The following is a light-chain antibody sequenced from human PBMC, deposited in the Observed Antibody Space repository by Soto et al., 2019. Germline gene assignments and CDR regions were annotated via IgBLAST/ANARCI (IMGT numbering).Light chain of an antibody. V-gene: IGLV2-14*01. CDR3: SSYTSSSTYV. CDR1: SSDVGRYNF. CDR2: DVS. Sequence: QSALTQPASVSGSPGQSITISCTGTSSDVGRYNFVSWYQQHPGKAPKLMIYDVSNRPSGVSYRFSGSKSGNTASLTISGLQAEDEADYYFSSYTSSSTYVFGTGTKLTVL. J-gene: IGLJ1*01.